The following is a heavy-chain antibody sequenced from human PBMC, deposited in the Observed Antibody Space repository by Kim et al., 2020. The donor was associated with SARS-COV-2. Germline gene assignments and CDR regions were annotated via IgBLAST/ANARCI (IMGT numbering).Heavy chain of an antibody. CDR2: IKQDGSEK. CDR3: ARELVTVVIQYYYYYGMDV. Sequence: GGSLRLSCAASGFTFSSYWMSWVRQAPGKGLEWVANIKQDGSEKYYVDSVKGRFTISRDNAKNSLYLQMNSLRAEDTAVYYCARELVTVVIQYYYYYGMDVWGQGTTVTVSS. CDR1: GFTFSSYW. J-gene: IGHJ6*02. V-gene: IGHV3-7*03. D-gene: IGHD2-15*01.